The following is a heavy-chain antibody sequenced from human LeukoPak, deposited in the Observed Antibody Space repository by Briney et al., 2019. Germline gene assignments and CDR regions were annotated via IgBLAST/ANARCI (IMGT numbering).Heavy chain of an antibody. CDR1: GDSISGNY. CDR2: IYNSGST. CDR3: ARVRGFGEYYYYYYMDV. V-gene: IGHV4-4*07. D-gene: IGHD3-10*01. Sequence: TSETLSLTCTVYGDSISGNYWSWIRQPPGKGLEWIGRIYNSGSTNYNPSLKSRVTMSVDTSKNQYSLKLSSVTAADTAVYYCARVRGFGEYYYYYYMDVCGKGSTVTVSS. J-gene: IGHJ6*03.